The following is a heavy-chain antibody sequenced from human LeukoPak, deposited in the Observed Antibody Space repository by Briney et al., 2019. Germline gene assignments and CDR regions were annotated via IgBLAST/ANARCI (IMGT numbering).Heavy chain of an antibody. J-gene: IGHJ6*02. CDR3: AKDHDYGSTPLFYYYGMDV. V-gene: IGHV3-23*01. Sequence: GGSLRLSCAASGFTFSSYAMSWARQAPGKGLEWVSGISGSGSSTYYADSVKGRFTISRDNSKNTLYLQMNSLRAEDTAVYYCAKDHDYGSTPLFYYYGMDVWGQGTTVTVSS. CDR1: GFTFSSYA. D-gene: IGHD3-10*01. CDR2: ISGSGSST.